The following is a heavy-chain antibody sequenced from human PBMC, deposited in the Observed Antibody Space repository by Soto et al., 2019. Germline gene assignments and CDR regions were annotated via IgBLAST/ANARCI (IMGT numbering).Heavy chain of an antibody. D-gene: IGHD2-21*02. CDR3: ARDPNGDFVGAFDS. CDR1: GFTFSSYA. J-gene: IGHJ4*02. V-gene: IGHV3-23*01. Sequence: EVQMLQSGGGLVQPGGSLRLSCAASGFTFSSYAVTWVRQAPGRGLEYVSSITGSGATTFYADSVQGRFTVSRDNSRNTLYLQLSSLRVEDTAISFCARDPNGDFVGAFDSWGQGSLVTVSS. CDR2: ITGSGATT.